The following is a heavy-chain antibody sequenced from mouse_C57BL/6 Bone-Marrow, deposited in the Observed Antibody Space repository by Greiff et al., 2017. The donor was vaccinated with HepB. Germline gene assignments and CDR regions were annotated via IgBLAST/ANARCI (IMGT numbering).Heavy chain of an antibody. CDR3: ARDSYSFYWYFDV. J-gene: IGHJ1*03. D-gene: IGHD2-12*01. CDR2: SRNKANDYTT. V-gene: IGHV7-1*01. Sequence: EVQLVESGGGLVQSGRSLRLSCATSGFTFSDFYMEWVRQAPGKGLEWIAASRNKANDYTTEYSASVKGRFIVSRDTSQSILYLQMNALRAEDTAIYYCARDSYSFYWYFDVWGTGTTVTVSS. CDR1: GFTFSDFY.